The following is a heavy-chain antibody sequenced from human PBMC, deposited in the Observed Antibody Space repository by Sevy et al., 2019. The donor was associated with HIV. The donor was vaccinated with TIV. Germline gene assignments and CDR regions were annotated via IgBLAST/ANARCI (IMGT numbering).Heavy chain of an antibody. J-gene: IGHJ4*02. V-gene: IGHV3-30-3*01. CDR1: GFTFSSYA. CDR3: AREGVWELLAKPLYYLDY. Sequence: GGSLRLSCAASGFTFSSYAMHWVRQAPGKGLEWVAVISYDGSNKYYADSVKGRFTISRDNSKNTLYLQMNSLRAEDTAVYYCAREGVWELLAKPLYYLDYWGQGTLVTVSS. D-gene: IGHD1-26*01. CDR2: ISYDGSNK.